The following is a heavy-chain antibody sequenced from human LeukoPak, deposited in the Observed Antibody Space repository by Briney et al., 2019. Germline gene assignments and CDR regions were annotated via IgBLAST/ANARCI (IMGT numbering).Heavy chain of an antibody. CDR3: ARDYYDSSGYYPWGY. CDR2: ISYDGSNK. Sequence: PGGSLRLSCAASGFTFSSYGMHWVRQAPGKGLEWVAVISYDGSNKYYADSVKGRFTISRDNSKNTLYLQMNSLRAEDMAVYYCARDYYDSSGYYPWGYWGQGTLVTVSS. D-gene: IGHD3-22*01. CDR1: GFTFSSYG. J-gene: IGHJ4*02. V-gene: IGHV3-30*03.